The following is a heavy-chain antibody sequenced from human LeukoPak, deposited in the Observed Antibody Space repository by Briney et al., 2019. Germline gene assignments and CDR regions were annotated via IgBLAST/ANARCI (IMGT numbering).Heavy chain of an antibody. CDR3: ARHYGEGYMT. CDR1: GYSISSGCY. V-gene: IGHV4-38-2*01. Sequence: SETLSLTCAVSGYSISSGCYWGWIRQPPGKGLEWIGSIYHSGSTYYNPSLKSRVTISVDTSKNQFSLKLSSVTAADTAVYYCARHYGEGYMTWGQGTLVIVSS. D-gene: IGHD3-10*01. J-gene: IGHJ5*02. CDR2: IYHSGST.